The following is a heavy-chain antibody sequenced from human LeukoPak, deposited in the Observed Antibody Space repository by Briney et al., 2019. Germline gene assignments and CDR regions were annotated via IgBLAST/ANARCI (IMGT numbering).Heavy chain of an antibody. CDR2: ISSSSSTI. Sequence: PGGSLRLSCTVSGFTFSSYSMNWVRRAPGKGLEWVSYISSSSSTIYYADSVKGRFTISRDNAKNSLYLQMNSLRAEDTAVYYCARDQRSAFDIWGQGTMVTVSS. J-gene: IGHJ3*02. V-gene: IGHV3-48*01. CDR3: ARDQRSAFDI. CDR1: GFTFSSYS.